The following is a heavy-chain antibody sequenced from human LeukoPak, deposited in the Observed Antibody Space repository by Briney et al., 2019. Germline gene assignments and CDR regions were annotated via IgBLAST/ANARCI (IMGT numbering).Heavy chain of an antibody. CDR2: IYYSGST. CDR1: GGSISSSSYY. J-gene: IGHJ4*02. Sequence: SETLSLTCTVSGGSISSSSYYWGWIRQPPGKGLEWIGSIYYSGSTYYNPSLKSRVTISVDTSKNQFSLKLSSVTAADTAVYYCARDRSGYDFLDYWGQGTLVTVSS. D-gene: IGHD5-12*01. CDR3: ARDRSGYDFLDY. V-gene: IGHV4-39*07.